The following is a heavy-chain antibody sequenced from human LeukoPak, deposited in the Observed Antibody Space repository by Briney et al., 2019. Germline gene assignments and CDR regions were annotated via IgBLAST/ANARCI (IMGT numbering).Heavy chain of an antibody. CDR2: INPNSGGT. J-gene: IGHJ4*02. CDR3: ATGSTGFFDY. Sequence: ASVKVSCKASGITFTGYYIHWVRQAPGQGLEWMGWINPNSGGTKYAQKFQGRVTLTRDTSISTAYLDLSRLTSDDTALYYCATGSTGFFDYWGQGTLVTVSS. D-gene: IGHD1-1*01. CDR1: GITFTGYY. V-gene: IGHV1-2*02.